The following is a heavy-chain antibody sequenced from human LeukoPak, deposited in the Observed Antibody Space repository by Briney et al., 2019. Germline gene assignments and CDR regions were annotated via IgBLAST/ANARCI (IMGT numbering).Heavy chain of an antibody. CDR2: INHSGST. Sequence: SETLSLTCTVSGYSISSGYYWSWIRQPPGKGLEWIGEINHSGSTNYNPSLKSRVTISVDTSKNQFSLKLSSVTAADTAVYYCARHGRRLSYYYYMDVWGKGTTVTISS. V-gene: IGHV4-38-2*02. D-gene: IGHD2-15*01. CDR1: GYSISSGYY. CDR3: ARHGRRLSYYYYMDV. J-gene: IGHJ6*03.